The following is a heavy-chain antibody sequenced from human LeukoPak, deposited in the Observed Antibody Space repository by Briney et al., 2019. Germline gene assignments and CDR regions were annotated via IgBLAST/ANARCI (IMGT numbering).Heavy chain of an antibody. D-gene: IGHD5-18*01. CDR2: IIPIFGTA. Sequence: VASVKVSCKASGGTFSSYAISWVRQAPGQGLEWMGGIIPIFGTANYAQKFQGRVTITADESTSTAYMELSSLRSEDTAVYYCARDAGYSYNYYYYMDVWGKGTTVTVSS. CDR3: ARDAGYSYNYYYYMDV. V-gene: IGHV1-69*13. J-gene: IGHJ6*03. CDR1: GGTFSSYA.